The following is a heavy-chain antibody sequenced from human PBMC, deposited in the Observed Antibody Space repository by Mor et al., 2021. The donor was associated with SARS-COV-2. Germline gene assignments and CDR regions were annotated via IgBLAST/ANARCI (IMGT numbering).Heavy chain of an antibody. V-gene: IGHV1-69*04. J-gene: IGHJ6*02. Sequence: KFQGRVTITADKSTSTAYMELSSLRSEDTAVYYCARDADGSAPTGYQYGMDVWGQGTTVTVSS. D-gene: IGHD6-13*01. CDR3: ARDADGSAPTGYQYGMDV.